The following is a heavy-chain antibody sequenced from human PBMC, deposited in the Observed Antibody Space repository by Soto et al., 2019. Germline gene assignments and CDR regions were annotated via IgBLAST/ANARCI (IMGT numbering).Heavy chain of an antibody. Sequence: EVQLVESGGGLVQPGRSLRLSCVASGFTADDYAMHWVRQAPGKGLEWVSGISSNSDTIDYADSVKGRFTISRDNDKNSLFLQMNRLRPEDTALYYCAKDMKWGGMTTIHYFDSWGQGTLVTVSS. V-gene: IGHV3-9*02. CDR1: GFTADDYA. CDR3: AKDMKWGGMTTIHYFDS. D-gene: IGHD4-17*01. J-gene: IGHJ4*02. CDR2: ISSNSDTI.